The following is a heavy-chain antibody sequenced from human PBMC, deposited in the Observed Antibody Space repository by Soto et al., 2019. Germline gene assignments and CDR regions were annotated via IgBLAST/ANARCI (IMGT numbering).Heavy chain of an antibody. CDR2: IVVGSGNT. Sequence: VASVKVSCKASGFTFTSSAVQWVRQARGQRLEWIGWIVVGSGNTNYAQKFQERVTITRDMSTSTAYMELSSLRSEDTAVYYCAARGWELFPHDAFDIWGQGTMVTVSS. CDR1: GFTFTSSA. D-gene: IGHD1-26*01. V-gene: IGHV1-58*01. CDR3: AARGWELFPHDAFDI. J-gene: IGHJ3*02.